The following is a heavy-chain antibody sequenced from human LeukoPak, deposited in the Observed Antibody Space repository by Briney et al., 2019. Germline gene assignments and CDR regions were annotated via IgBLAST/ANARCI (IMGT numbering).Heavy chain of an antibody. D-gene: IGHD5-18*01. CDR2: ISSSSSYI. Sequence: GGSLRLSCAASGFTFSSYSMNWVRQAPGKGLEWVSSISSSSSYIYYADSVKGRFTISRDNAKNSLYLQMNSLRAEDTAVYYWARDPTEGTAIVHYWGEGTVVTVSS. CDR1: GFTFSSYS. CDR3: ARDPTEGTAIVHY. J-gene: IGHJ4*02. V-gene: IGHV3-21*01.